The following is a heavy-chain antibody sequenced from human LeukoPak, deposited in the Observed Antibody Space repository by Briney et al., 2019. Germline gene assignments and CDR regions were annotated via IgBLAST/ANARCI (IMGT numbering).Heavy chain of an antibody. V-gene: IGHV3-21*01. Sequence: GGSLRLSCAASGFTFSSYSMNWVRQAPGKGLEWVSSISSSSSYIYYADSVKGRFTISRDNAKNSLYLQMNSLRAEDTAVYYCAKDVEHRQVPAGAFDIWGQGTMVTVSS. CDR2: ISSSSSYI. D-gene: IGHD2-2*01. CDR3: AKDVEHRQVPAGAFDI. J-gene: IGHJ3*02. CDR1: GFTFSSYS.